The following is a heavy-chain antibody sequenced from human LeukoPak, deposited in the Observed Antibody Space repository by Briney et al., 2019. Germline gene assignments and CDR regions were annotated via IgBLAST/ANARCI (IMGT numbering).Heavy chain of an antibody. D-gene: IGHD5-12*01. CDR1: GFTFDDYT. Sequence: GGSLRLSCAASGFTFDDYTMHWVRQAPGKGLEWVSLITWDGGSTYYADSVKGRFTISRDNAKNSLYLQMSSLRAEDTAVYYCAREPYSGYDPVAGYWGQGTLVTVSS. CDR2: ITWDGGST. V-gene: IGHV3-43*01. J-gene: IGHJ4*02. CDR3: AREPYSGYDPVAGY.